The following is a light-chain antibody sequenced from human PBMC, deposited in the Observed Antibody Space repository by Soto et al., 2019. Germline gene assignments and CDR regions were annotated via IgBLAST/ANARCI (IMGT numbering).Light chain of an antibody. CDR1: SSNIGANF. J-gene: IGLJ3*02. CDR3: GTWDSALSAWV. Sequence: QSVLTQPPSMSAAPGQKVTISCSGGSSNIGANFVSWYQHLPGTAPQLLIYENNKRPSGITDRFSGSKSGTSATLGITGLQTGDEADYYCGTWDSALSAWVFGGGTKVTVL. CDR2: ENN. V-gene: IGLV1-51*02.